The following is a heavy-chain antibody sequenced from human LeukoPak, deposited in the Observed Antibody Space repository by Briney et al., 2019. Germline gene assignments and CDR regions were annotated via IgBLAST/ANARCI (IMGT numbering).Heavy chain of an antibody. CDR3: ARLSGNGSDM. CDR1: GGSVSSTSYY. Sequence: SETLSLTCTVSGGSVSSTSYYWGWIRQPPGKGLEWIGSIYYSGSPYYNPSLKRRVTISVDTSKNRFSLKLSSVTAADTAVYYCARLSGNGSDMWGQGTTVTVSS. D-gene: IGHD1-26*01. V-gene: IGHV4-39*01. CDR2: IYYSGSP. J-gene: IGHJ3*02.